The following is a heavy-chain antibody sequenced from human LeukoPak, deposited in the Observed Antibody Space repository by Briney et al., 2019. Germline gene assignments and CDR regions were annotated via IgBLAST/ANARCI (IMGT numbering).Heavy chain of an antibody. Sequence: GGSLRLSCAASGFTFSSYWMHWVRQAPGKGLVWVSRINSDGSSTSYADSVKGRFTISRDNAKNTLYLQMNSLRAEDTAVYYCAREGTNYYGSGYYFDYWGQGTLVTVSS. CDR1: GFTFSSYW. V-gene: IGHV3-74*01. CDR2: INSDGSST. D-gene: IGHD3-10*01. CDR3: AREGTNYYGSGYYFDY. J-gene: IGHJ4*02.